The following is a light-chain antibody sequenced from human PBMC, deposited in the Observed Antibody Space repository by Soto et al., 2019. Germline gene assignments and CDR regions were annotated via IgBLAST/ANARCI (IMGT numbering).Light chain of an antibody. CDR2: QNN. J-gene: IGLJ2*01. CDR3: QAWDSGTVV. V-gene: IGLV3-1*01. CDR1: KLGDKY. Sequence: SYELTQPPSVSVSPGQTASITCSGDKLGDKYACWYQQKPGQSPVVVIYQNNKRPSGIPERFSGFNSGNTATLTISGTQAMDEADYYCQAWDSGTVVFGEGTKVTVL.